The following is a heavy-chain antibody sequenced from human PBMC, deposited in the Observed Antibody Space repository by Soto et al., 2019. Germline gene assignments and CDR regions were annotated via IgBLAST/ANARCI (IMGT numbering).Heavy chain of an antibody. CDR1: SFTFSNAW. Sequence: EVQLVESGGGLVKPGGSLRLSCAASSFTFSNAWRNWFPQAPGKGLEWVGRIKSKTDGGTIDYAAPVKGRFTISRDDSNNTLFLQMNSLKTEDTAMFYCTTIGSSWGAWGQGTLVTVSS. V-gene: IGHV3-15*07. CDR3: TTIGSSWGA. J-gene: IGHJ1*01. CDR2: IKSKTDGGTI. D-gene: IGHD6-13*01.